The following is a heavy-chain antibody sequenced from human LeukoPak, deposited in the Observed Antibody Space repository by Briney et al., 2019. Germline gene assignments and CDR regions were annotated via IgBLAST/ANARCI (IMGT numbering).Heavy chain of an antibody. CDR2: INHSGST. CDR3: ARGPRSMVRGVTYYFDY. J-gene: IGHJ4*02. CDR1: GGSFSGYY. Sequence: SETLSLTCAVYGGSFSGYYWSWIRQPPGKGLERIGEINHSGSTNYNPSLKSRVTISVDTSKNQFSLKLSSVTAADTAVYYCARGPRSMVRGVTYYFDYWGQGTLVTVSS. D-gene: IGHD3-10*01. V-gene: IGHV4-34*01.